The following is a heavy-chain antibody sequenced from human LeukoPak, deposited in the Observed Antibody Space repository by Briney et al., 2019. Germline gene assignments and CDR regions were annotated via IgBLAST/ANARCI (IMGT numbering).Heavy chain of an antibody. Sequence: GGSLRLSCVGSGFTFRSHAMSWVRQAPEKGLEFVSGIYENGGTTYYADSVKGRFSISRDNSKNTLYLQMNSLRAEDTAVYYCARETIDYWGQGTLVTVSS. J-gene: IGHJ4*02. V-gene: IGHV3-23*01. CDR1: GFTFRSHA. CDR2: IYENGGTT. CDR3: ARETIDY.